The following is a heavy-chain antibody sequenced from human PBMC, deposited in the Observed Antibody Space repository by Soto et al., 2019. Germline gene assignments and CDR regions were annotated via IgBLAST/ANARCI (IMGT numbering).Heavy chain of an antibody. CDR1: GGSISSGGYY. J-gene: IGHJ6*02. V-gene: IGHV4-31*03. CDR2: IYYSGST. Sequence: SETLSLTCTVSGGSISSGGYYWSWIRQHPGKGLEWIGYIYYSGSTYYNPSLKSRVTISVDTSKNQFSLKLSSVTAADTAVYYCAIDLGDRAGYYYYYYRMDVCCQSTTV. CDR3: AIDLGDRAGYYYYYYRMDV. D-gene: IGHD5-18*01.